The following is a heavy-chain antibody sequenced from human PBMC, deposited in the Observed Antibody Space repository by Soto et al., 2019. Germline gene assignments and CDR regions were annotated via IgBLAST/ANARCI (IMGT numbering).Heavy chain of an antibody. CDR2: INPSGGST. J-gene: IGHJ4*02. CDR1: GYTFTSYY. D-gene: IGHD2-21*01. V-gene: IGHV1-46*01. Sequence: ASVKVSCKASGYTFTSYYMHWVRQAPGQGLEWLGIINPSGGSTSYAQKFQGRVTMTRDTSTSTVYMELSSLRSEDTAVYYCARLYCGGDEDYWGQGTLVTVSS. CDR3: ARLYCGGDEDY.